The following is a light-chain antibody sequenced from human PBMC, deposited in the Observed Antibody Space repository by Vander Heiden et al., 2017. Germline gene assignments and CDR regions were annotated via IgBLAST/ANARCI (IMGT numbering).Light chain of an antibody. CDR2: QDS. CDR3: QAWDSSTVV. Sequence: SYELPQPPSVSVSPGQPASITCPGDKLGDKYACWYQQKPGQSPVLVIYQDSKRPSGIPERFSGSNSGNTATLTISGTQAMDEADYYCQAWDSSTVVFGGGTKLTVL. V-gene: IGLV3-1*01. J-gene: IGLJ2*01. CDR1: KLGDKY.